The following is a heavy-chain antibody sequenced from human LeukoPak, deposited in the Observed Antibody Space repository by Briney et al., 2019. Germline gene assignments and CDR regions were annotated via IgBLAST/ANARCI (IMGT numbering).Heavy chain of an antibody. CDR2: MNPNSGNT. J-gene: IGHJ4*02. D-gene: IGHD3-3*01. CDR3: ARDQYDTWSRRGNFDS. CDR1: GYTFTSYD. Sequence: ASVKVSCTASGYTFTSYDINWVRQATGQGLEWMGWMNPNSGNTGYAQKFQGRVTMTRNTSISTAYMELSSLRSEDTAVYYCARDQYDTWSRRGNFDSWGQGTLVIVSS. V-gene: IGHV1-8*01.